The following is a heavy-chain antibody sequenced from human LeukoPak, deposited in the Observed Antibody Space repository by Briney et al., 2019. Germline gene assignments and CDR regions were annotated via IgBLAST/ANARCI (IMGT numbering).Heavy chain of an antibody. Sequence: GASVKVSCKASGGTFSSYAISWVRQAPGQGLEWMGGIIPIFGTANYAQRFQGRVTITADESTSTAYMELSSLRSEDTAVYYCARLFYYDSSGRHDAFDIWGQGTMVTVSS. V-gene: IGHV1-69*13. J-gene: IGHJ3*02. D-gene: IGHD3-22*01. CDR3: ARLFYYDSSGRHDAFDI. CDR1: GGTFSSYA. CDR2: IIPIFGTA.